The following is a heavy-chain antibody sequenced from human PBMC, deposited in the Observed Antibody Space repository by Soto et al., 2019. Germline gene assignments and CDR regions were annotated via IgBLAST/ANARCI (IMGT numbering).Heavy chain of an antibody. CDR1: GFTFSSYD. CDR3: ARGGYCTTTSCSINYYYYGMDV. Sequence: GGSVRLSCTASGFTFSSYDMHWVRQATGKGLEWVSSIGTAGDTYYPDSVKGRFTISRENAKNSLYLQMNSLRAGDTAMYFCARGGYCTTTSCSINYYYYGMDVWGQGATVTVSS. J-gene: IGHJ6*02. D-gene: IGHD2-2*01. CDR2: IGTAGDT. V-gene: IGHV3-13*04.